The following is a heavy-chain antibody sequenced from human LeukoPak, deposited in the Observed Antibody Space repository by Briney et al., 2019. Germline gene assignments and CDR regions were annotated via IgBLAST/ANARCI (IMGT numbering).Heavy chain of an antibody. CDR3: AREFGKNYDFWSGYYNWFDP. D-gene: IGHD3-3*01. CDR1: GGTFSSYA. V-gene: IGHV1-69*05. CDR2: IIPIFGTA. Sequence: SVKVSCKASGGTFSSYAISWVRQAPGQGLEWMGGIIPIFGTANYAQKFQGRVTITTDESTSTAYMELSSLRSEDTAVYYCAREFGKNYDFWSGYYNWFDPWGQGTLVTVSS. J-gene: IGHJ5*02.